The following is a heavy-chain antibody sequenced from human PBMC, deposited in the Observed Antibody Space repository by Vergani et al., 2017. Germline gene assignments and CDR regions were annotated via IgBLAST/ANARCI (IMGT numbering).Heavy chain of an antibody. CDR1: GCSISSYY. V-gene: IGHV4-59*01. CDR3: ARAPRWGYNWFDP. CDR2: IYYSGST. D-gene: IGHD3-16*01. Sequence: QVQLQESGPGLVKPSETLSLTCTVSGCSISSYYWSWIRQPPGKGLEWIGYIYYSGSTNYNPSLKSRVTISVDTSKNQFSLKLSSVTAADTAVYYCARAPRWGYNWFDPWGQGTLVTGSS. J-gene: IGHJ5*02.